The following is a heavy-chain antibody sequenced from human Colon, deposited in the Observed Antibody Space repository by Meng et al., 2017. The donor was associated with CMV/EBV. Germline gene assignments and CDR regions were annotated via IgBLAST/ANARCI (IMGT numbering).Heavy chain of an antibody. J-gene: IGHJ4*02. CDR2: IKPNSDVT. V-gene: IGHV1-2*02. D-gene: IGHD6-6*01. CDR1: GGSFGSFT. Sequence: ASVKVSCKASGGSFGSFTVSWMRQAPGQGLEWMGWIKPNSDVTNYAKRFQGRVSMTRDASINTAYMELSSLRSDDTAVYYCAILTVAAPFDYWGQGTLVTVSS. CDR3: AILTVAAPFDY.